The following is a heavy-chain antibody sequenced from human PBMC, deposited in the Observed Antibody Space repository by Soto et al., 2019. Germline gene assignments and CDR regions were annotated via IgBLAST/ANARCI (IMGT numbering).Heavy chain of an antibody. CDR3: ATSDDLRYFVLNDYYYYYMDV. V-gene: IGHV1-69*02. Sequence: QVQLVQSGAEVKKPGSSVKVSCKASGGTFSSYTVTWVRQAPGQGLEWMGRSIPILGIANYAQKFQGRVATTADKSTSTASMELSSMRSEDKAVYYCATSDDLRYFVLNDYYYYYMDVWGKGTTVTVSS. J-gene: IGHJ6*03. CDR1: GGTFSSYT. D-gene: IGHD3-9*01. CDR2: SIPILGIA.